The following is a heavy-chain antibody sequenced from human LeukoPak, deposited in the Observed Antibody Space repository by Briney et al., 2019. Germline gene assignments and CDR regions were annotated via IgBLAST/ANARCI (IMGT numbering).Heavy chain of an antibody. D-gene: IGHD3-22*01. CDR2: IHYSGNT. Sequence: ASGTLSLTCTVSGGSISSNNYYWGCIRQPPGRGLEWIGSIHYSGNTYYNPSLKSRVTISVDTSKNQFSLKLSSVTAADTAVYYCARRFGVNYFDSSDYYYYFDYWGQGTLVTVSS. V-gene: IGHV4-39*01. J-gene: IGHJ4*02. CDR1: GGSISSNNYY. CDR3: ARRFGVNYFDSSDYYYYFDY.